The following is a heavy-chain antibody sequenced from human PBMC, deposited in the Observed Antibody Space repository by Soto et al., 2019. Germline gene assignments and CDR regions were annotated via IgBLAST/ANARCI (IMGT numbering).Heavy chain of an antibody. CDR3: ARGGRDGFDI. CDR2: VYHTGNT. J-gene: IGHJ3*02. CDR1: GVSITPYY. Sequence: QVQLQESGPGLVKPSETLSLTCTVSGVSITPYYWTWIRHPPGKGLEWIGYVYHTGNTYYNPSLKSRVTISRDTSKNQVSLKVTSVTAADTAVYYCARGGRDGFDIWGQGTMVTVSS. V-gene: IGHV4-59*12.